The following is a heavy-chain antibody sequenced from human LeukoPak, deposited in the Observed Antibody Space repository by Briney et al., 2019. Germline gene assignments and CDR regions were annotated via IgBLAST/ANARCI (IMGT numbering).Heavy chain of an antibody. V-gene: IGHV3-48*01. Sequence: PGGSLRLSCAASGFTFSNYSMNWVRQAPGKGLEWVSCISSSSSTIYYADSVKGRFTISRDNAKNSLYLQMNSLRAEDTAVYYCAKEASAQNYDFWRSAPYFDYWGQGTLVTVSS. CDR2: ISSSSSTI. CDR1: GFTFSNYS. CDR3: AKEASAQNYDFWRSAPYFDY. D-gene: IGHD3-3*01. J-gene: IGHJ4*02.